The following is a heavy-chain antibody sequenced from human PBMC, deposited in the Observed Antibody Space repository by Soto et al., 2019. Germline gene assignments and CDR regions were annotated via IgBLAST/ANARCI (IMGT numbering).Heavy chain of an antibody. CDR2: ISYDGSNK. D-gene: IGHD3-22*01. J-gene: IGHJ3*02. CDR1: GFTFSSYA. V-gene: IGHV3-30-3*01. Sequence: PGGSLRLSCAASGFTFSSYAMHWVRQAPGKGLEWVAVISYDGSNKYYADSVKGRFTISRDNSKNTLYLQMNSLRAEDTAVYYCASGLFSDSSGYYYAYDAFDIWGQGTMVTVSS. CDR3: ASGLFSDSSGYYYAYDAFDI.